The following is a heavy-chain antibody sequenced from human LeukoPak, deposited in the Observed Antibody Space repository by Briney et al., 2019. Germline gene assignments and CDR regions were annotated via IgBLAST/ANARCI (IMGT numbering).Heavy chain of an antibody. J-gene: IGHJ4*02. CDR1: GFIFDDYT. D-gene: IGHD4-23*01. CDR3: ARDRWNFDY. Sequence: GGSLRLSCAASGFIFDDYTMHWVRHAPGKGLVWVSRINSDGTSISYADSVKGRFTISRDNAKNTLYLQMNSLRAEDTAVYYCARDRWNFDYWGQGTLVTVSS. V-gene: IGHV3-74*01. CDR2: INSDGTSI.